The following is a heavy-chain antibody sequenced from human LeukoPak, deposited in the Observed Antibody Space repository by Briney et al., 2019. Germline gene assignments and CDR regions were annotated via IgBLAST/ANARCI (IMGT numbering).Heavy chain of an antibody. CDR2: IYDSGDT. Sequence: SETLSLTCTVSGGSISSSTYYWDWIRQPPGQGLEWIGNIYDSGDTYYTPSLKSRVTMFVDTSKNQFSLKLSSVTAADTAVYYCARHGRLGYGGYENAFDIWGQGTMVTVSS. J-gene: IGHJ3*02. V-gene: IGHV4-39*01. D-gene: IGHD5-12*01. CDR3: ARHGRLGYGGYENAFDI. CDR1: GGSISSSTYY.